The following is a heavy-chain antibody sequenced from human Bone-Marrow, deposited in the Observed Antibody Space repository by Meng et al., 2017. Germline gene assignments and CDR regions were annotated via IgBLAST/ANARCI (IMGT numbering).Heavy chain of an antibody. CDR1: GYTFTSYD. Sequence: ASVKVSCKASGYTFTSYDINWVRQATGQGLEWMGWMNPNSGNTGYAQKFQGRVTMTRNTSISTAYMELSSLRSEDTAVYYCARYPTRVVVAAHDAFDIWGQGTRVT. D-gene: IGHD2-15*01. J-gene: IGHJ3*02. CDR2: MNPNSGNT. V-gene: IGHV1-8*01. CDR3: ARYPTRVVVAAHDAFDI.